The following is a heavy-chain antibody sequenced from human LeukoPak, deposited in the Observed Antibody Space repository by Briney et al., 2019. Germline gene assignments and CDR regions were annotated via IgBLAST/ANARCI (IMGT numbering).Heavy chain of an antibody. J-gene: IGHJ4*02. V-gene: IGHV5-51*01. CDR3: ARVDSRSNACDY. CDR2: MYPGDSHT. CDR1: GYSFTIYC. Sequence: GESLKISCKCSGYSFTIYCIGWVRHMPGKDLDWLGIMYPGDSHTTYSPSFQAQLTISTHKSISTAYLQWSSLKASDTAMCYCARVDSRSNACDYWGEGTLVTVSS. D-gene: IGHD6-13*01.